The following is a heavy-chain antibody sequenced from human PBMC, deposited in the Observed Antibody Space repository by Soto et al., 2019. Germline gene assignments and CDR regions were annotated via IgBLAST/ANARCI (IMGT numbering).Heavy chain of an antibody. V-gene: IGHV1-2*02. Sequence: QVQLVQSGAEVKKPGASVKVSCKASGYTFTGHYMHWVRQAPGQGLEWMGWINPNSGGTNYAQKFQGRVTMTRDTSISTADMELSRLRSDATAVYYCAREGGGCSSTSCYRGGDAFDIWGQGTMVTVSS. CDR1: GYTFTGHY. D-gene: IGHD2-2*01. CDR2: INPNSGGT. J-gene: IGHJ3*02. CDR3: AREGGGCSSTSCYRGGDAFDI.